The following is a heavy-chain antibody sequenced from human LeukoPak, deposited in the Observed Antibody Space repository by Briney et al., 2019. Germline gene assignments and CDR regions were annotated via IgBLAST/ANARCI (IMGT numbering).Heavy chain of an antibody. CDR1: GFTSTNYW. CDR2: SRQDASEI. Sequence: GGSLRLSCVASGFTSTNYWMSWVRQAPGKGLEWVASSRQDASEIHYVDSVEGRFTISRDNAQRSVFLQMSRLRVEDTAVYYCARGGYYRYDYWGQGTLVTVSS. D-gene: IGHD2-21*01. V-gene: IGHV3-7*01. J-gene: IGHJ4*02. CDR3: ARGGYYRYDY.